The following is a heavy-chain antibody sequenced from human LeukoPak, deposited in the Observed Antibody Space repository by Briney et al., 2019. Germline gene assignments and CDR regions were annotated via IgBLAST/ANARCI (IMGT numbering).Heavy chain of an antibody. J-gene: IGHJ3*02. V-gene: IGHV5-51*01. Sequence: GESLKISCKGSGYSFTIYWIGWVRQMSGKGLEWMGVIYPGDSETKYSPSFQGQVTMSVDKSISTAYLRWSSLKATDTAMYYCARHSATDNTFDIWGQGTMVTVSS. CDR1: GYSFTIYW. D-gene: IGHD1-14*01. CDR2: IYPGDSET. CDR3: ARHSATDNTFDI.